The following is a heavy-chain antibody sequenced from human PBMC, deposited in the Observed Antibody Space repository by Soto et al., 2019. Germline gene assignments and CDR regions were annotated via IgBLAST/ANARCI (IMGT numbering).Heavy chain of an antibody. Sequence: PGGSLILSCAASGFTFISYEMNWVRQAPGKGLEWVSYISSSGSTIYYADSVKGRFTISRDNAKNSLYLQMNSLRAEDTAVYYCARDQGDYGDYFYYWGQGTLVTVSS. J-gene: IGHJ4*02. CDR3: ARDQGDYGDYFYY. V-gene: IGHV3-48*03. CDR2: ISSSGSTI. CDR1: GFTFISYE. D-gene: IGHD4-17*01.